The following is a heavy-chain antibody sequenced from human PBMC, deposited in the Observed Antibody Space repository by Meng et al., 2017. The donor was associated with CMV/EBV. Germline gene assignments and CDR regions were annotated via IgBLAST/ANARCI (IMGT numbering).Heavy chain of an antibody. V-gene: IGHV4-61*01. D-gene: IGHD1/OR15-1a*01. CDR3: ARGKEQEEEREG. CDR2: VYYTGKT. Sequence: GSLRLSCSVSGDSVTSGRYFWSWLRQPPGKGLEWIGYVYYTGKTNYKASLKSRVTISLDTSQKQFSLKLKSVTAADTAVYYCARGKEQEEEREGGGKG. J-gene: IGHJ6*03. CDR1: GDSVTSGRYF.